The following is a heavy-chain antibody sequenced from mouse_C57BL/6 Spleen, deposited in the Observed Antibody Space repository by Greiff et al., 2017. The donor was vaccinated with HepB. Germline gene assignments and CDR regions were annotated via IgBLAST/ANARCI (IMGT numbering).Heavy chain of an antibody. V-gene: IGHV1-59*01. D-gene: IGHD1-1*01. CDR3: ARSPHYYGSPYWYFDV. Sequence: QVQLQQPGAELVRPGTSVKLSCKASGYTFTSYWMHWVKQRPGQGLEWIGVIDPSDSYTNYNQKFKGKATLTVDTSSSTAYMQLSSLTSEDSAVYYCARSPHYYGSPYWYFDVWGTGTTVTVSS. J-gene: IGHJ1*03. CDR2: IDPSDSYT. CDR1: GYTFTSYW.